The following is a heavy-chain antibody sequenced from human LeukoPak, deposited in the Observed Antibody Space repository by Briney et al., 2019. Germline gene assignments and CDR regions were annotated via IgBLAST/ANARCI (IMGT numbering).Heavy chain of an antibody. V-gene: IGHV3-48*02. CDR1: GLTFRNHN. Sequence: GGSLRLSCAASGLTFRNHNMNWVRQAPGKGLEWISYISSSSSTIYYADSVKGRFTISRDNAQDSLYLQMTSLRDEDTAVYYCATWIVDGSLFNSWGQGTLVTVSS. CDR3: ATWIVDGSLFNS. CDR2: ISSSSSTI. J-gene: IGHJ4*02. D-gene: IGHD6-19*01.